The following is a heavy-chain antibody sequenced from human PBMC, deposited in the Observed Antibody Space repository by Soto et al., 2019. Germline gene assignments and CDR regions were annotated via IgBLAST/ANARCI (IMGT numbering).Heavy chain of an antibody. Sequence: PWGSLRLSCAASGFTFSSYWMIWVRQAPGKGLEWVANIKEDGSEKYYVDSVKGRFTISRDNAKNSLYLQMNSLRAEDTAVYYCARGGEYFDYWGQGTLVTVSS. CDR1: GFTFSSYW. D-gene: IGHD3-16*01. CDR3: ARGGEYFDY. V-gene: IGHV3-7*01. CDR2: IKEDGSEK. J-gene: IGHJ4*02.